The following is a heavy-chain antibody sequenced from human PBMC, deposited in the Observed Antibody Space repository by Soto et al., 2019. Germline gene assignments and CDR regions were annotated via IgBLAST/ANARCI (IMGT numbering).Heavy chain of an antibody. CDR1: GGSISSYY. V-gene: IGHV4-59*01. CDR3: ARALVADRPNYGMDV. CDR2: IYYSGST. D-gene: IGHD6-6*01. Sequence: QVQLQESGPGRVKPSETLSLTCTVSGGSISSYYWSWIRQPPGKGLEWIGYIYYSGSTNYNPTLKSRVTISVDTSKNQFSLKLSSVTAADTAVYYCARALVADRPNYGMDVWGQGTTVTVSS. J-gene: IGHJ6*02.